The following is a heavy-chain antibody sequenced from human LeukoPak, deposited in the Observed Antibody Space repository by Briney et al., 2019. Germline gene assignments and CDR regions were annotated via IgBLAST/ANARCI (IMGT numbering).Heavy chain of an antibody. CDR2: ISGSDDDT. J-gene: IGHJ4*02. CDR3: ARSRLGLWLSVIGY. V-gene: IGHV3-23*01. CDR1: GFTFNYFA. D-gene: IGHD3-9*01. Sequence: PGGSLRLSCAASGFTFNYFAMSWVRQTPRKGLEWVSSISGSDDDTHYADSVKGRFTISRDNSKNTVYLLMNSLRLDDTGIYYCARSRLGLWLSVIGYWGQGSLVTVSA.